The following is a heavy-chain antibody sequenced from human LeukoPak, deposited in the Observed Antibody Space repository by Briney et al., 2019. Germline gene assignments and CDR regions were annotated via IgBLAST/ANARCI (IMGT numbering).Heavy chain of an antibody. J-gene: IGHJ4*02. V-gene: IGHV3-11*04. CDR2: ISGSGTVI. Sequence: PGGSLRLSCAASGFTFSDYYMSWIRQAPGKGLEWVSYISGSGTVIRYADSVKGRFTISRDNAKNSLYLQMNRLRAEDTAVYYCARTYEPLDYWGQGTLVTVSS. CDR3: ARTYEPLDY. D-gene: IGHD3-3*01. CDR1: GFTFSDYY.